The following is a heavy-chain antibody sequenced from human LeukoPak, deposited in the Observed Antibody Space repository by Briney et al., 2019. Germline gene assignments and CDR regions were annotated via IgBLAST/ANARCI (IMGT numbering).Heavy chain of an antibody. J-gene: IGHJ5*02. CDR3: ARTWWTQPAGHGWFDP. CDR2: IDWDDDK. D-gene: IGHD5-18*01. CDR1: GFSLSTSGMC. V-gene: IGHV2-70*11. Sequence: ESGPTLVKPTQTLTLTCTFSGFSLSTSGMCVSWIRQPPGKALEWLARIDWDDDKYYSTSLKTRLTISKDTSKNQVVLTMTNMDPVDTATYYCARTWWTQPAGHGWFDPWGQGTLVTVSS.